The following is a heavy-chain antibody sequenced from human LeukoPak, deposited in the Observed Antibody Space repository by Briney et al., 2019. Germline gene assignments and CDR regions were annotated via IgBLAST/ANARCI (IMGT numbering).Heavy chain of an antibody. CDR3: ANPIRGVINDY. V-gene: IGHV3-23*01. D-gene: IGHD3-10*01. CDR2: ISASGGST. CDR1: GLTFSSYS. J-gene: IGHJ4*02. Sequence: GGSLRLSCVVSGLTFSSYSMTWVRQAPGKGLEWVSGISASGGSTYYADSVKGRFTISRDNSKNTLYLQMNSLRAEDTAVYYCANPIRGVINDYWGQGTLVTVSS.